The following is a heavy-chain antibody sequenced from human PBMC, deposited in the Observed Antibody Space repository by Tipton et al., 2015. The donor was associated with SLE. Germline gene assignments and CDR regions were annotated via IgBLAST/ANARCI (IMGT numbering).Heavy chain of an antibody. CDR2: TNPYTGNT. J-gene: IGHJ3*02. CDR3: AERYDTFEI. CDR1: GYTFTSYA. D-gene: IGHD1-1*01. V-gene: IGHV1-18*01. Sequence: QSGAEVKKPGASVKVSCKASGYTFTSYAISWVRQAPGQGLEWMGWTNPYTGNTDYAQKVQGRVTMTTDTSRSTAYLDLRSLRPDDTAVYYCAERYDTFEIWGQGTMVSVSS.